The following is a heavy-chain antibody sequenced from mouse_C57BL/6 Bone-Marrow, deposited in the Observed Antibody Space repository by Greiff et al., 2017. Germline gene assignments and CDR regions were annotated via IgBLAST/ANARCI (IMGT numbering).Heavy chain of an antibody. CDR3: ARRGVKVATDWYFDV. CDR1: GYTFTDHT. Sequence: VQLQQSDAELVKPGASVKISCKVSGYTFTDHTIHWMKQRPEQGMEWIGYIYPRDGSTKYNEKFKGKATLTADKSSSTAYMQLNSLTSEDSAVYFCARRGVKVATDWYFDVWGTGTTVTVSS. D-gene: IGHD1-1*01. V-gene: IGHV1-78*01. CDR2: IYPRDGST. J-gene: IGHJ1*03.